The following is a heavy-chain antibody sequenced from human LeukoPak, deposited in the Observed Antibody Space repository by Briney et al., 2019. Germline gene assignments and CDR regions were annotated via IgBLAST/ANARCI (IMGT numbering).Heavy chain of an antibody. D-gene: IGHD4-23*01. CDR1: GFTFSSYA. Sequence: PGGSLRLSCAASGFTFSSYAMSWVRQAPGKGLEWVSAISGSGGSTYYADSVKGRFTISRDNAKNSLYLQMNSLRAEDTAVYYCARDRRWPGGFDYWGQGTLVTVSS. CDR3: ARDRRWPGGFDY. J-gene: IGHJ4*02. CDR2: ISGSGGST. V-gene: IGHV3-23*01.